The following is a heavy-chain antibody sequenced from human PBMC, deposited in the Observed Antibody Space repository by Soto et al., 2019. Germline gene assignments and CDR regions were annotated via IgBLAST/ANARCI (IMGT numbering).Heavy chain of an antibody. V-gene: IGHV3-23*01. CDR3: AKDPSFIVTTASAY. J-gene: IGHJ4*02. D-gene: IGHD5-12*01. CDR2: ISGSSGTT. Sequence: GGSLRLSCAASGFTFSDYAMTWVRQAPGKGLQWVSTISGSSGTTYYADSVQGRFTISRDNSKNTLYLQMSSLRAEDTAMYYCAKDPSFIVTTASAYWGQGTRVTVSS. CDR1: GFTFSDYA.